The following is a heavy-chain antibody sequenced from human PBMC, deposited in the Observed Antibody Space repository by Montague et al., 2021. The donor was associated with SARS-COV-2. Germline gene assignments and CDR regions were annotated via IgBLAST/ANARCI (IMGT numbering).Heavy chain of an antibody. V-gene: IGHV4-59*01. CDR1: GGSISSYY. CDR3: ARGSGWMGNAFDI. CDR2: IYYSGST. Sequence: SETLSLTCTVSGGSISSYYWSWIRQPPGKGLEWIGYIYYSGSTNYNPSLRSRVTISVDTSKDQFSLKLSSVTAADTAVYYCARGSGWMGNAFDIWGQGTMVTVSS. J-gene: IGHJ3*02. D-gene: IGHD6-19*01.